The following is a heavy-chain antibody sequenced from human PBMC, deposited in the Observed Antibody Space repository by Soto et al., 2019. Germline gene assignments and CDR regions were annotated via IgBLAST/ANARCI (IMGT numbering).Heavy chain of an antibody. J-gene: IGHJ5*02. CDR1: GYTFTGYY. Sequence: GASVKVSCKASGYTFTGYYMHWVRQAAGQGPEWLGWMNPGSGKTGYTSKFQGRVAMTRDASTATSHLDLTSLTSEDTAVYYCARMASAGTLNWFDPWGPGTLVTVSS. V-gene: IGHV1-8*02. CDR2: MNPGSGKT. D-gene: IGHD6-13*01. CDR3: ARMASAGTLNWFDP.